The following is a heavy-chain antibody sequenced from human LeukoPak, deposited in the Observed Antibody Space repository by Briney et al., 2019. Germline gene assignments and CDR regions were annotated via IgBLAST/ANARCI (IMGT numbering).Heavy chain of an antibody. CDR3: AKALDGYNYVDY. CDR2: ISYDGSNK. CDR1: GFTFSSYG. D-gene: IGHD5-24*01. J-gene: IGHJ4*02. Sequence: GGPLRLSCAAPGFTFSSYGMPWVRQAPGKGLEGVAVISYDGSNKYYADSVKGRFTISRDNSKNTLYLQMNSLRAEDTAVYYCAKALDGYNYVDYWGQGTLVTVSS. V-gene: IGHV3-30*18.